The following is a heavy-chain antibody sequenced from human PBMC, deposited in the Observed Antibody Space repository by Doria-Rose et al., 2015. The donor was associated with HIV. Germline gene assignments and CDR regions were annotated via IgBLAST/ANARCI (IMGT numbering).Heavy chain of an antibody. Sequence: VQLVESGGGLVQPGRSLRLSCVGSGFSFESYAMHTVRLATWNGLDCVAGITLACGARGNADSVEGRFTISRDNAKKSVYLEMRSLRPEDTAFYYCAKAPIIGPKYYFYMDVWGKGTSVTVSS. J-gene: IGHJ6*03. CDR1: GFSFESYA. V-gene: IGHV3-9*01. CDR3: AKAPIIGPKYYFYMDV. D-gene: IGHD3-3*01. CDR2: ITLACGAR.